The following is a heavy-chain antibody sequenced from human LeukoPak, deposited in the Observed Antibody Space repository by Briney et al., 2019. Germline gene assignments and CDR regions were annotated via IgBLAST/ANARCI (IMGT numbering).Heavy chain of an antibody. Sequence: SETLSLTCTASGGSISGYYWNWIRQPAGKGLEWIGRIFHSGSTNYNPSLKSRVTISVDTSKNQFSLKLSSVTAADTAVYYCARRPIYYGGNFYFDYWGQGTLVTVSS. V-gene: IGHV4-4*07. CDR2: IFHSGST. CDR1: GGSISGYY. D-gene: IGHD4-23*01. CDR3: ARRPIYYGGNFYFDY. J-gene: IGHJ4*02.